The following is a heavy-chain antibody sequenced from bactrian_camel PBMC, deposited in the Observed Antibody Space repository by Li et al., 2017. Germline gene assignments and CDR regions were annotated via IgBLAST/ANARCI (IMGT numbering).Heavy chain of an antibody. CDR1: GYTVRNYR. V-gene: IGHV3S1*01. J-gene: IGHJ4*01. Sequence: HVQLVESGGGSVQAGGSLRLSCVVSGYTVRNYRVAWFRQASGTAREGVASIYVGGGDASYGDSVRGRFAISQDTSKNTIYLQMNSLKPDDTGVYHCAAAPLPVPSCQHWQRYNISGQGTQVTVS. CDR2: IYVGGGDA. D-gene: IGHD1*01.